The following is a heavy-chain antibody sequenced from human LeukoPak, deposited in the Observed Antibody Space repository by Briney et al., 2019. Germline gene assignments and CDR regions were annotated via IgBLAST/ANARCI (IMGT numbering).Heavy chain of an antibody. V-gene: IGHV3-53*01. CDR3: ARDSDYYYYMDV. J-gene: IGHJ6*03. Sequence: GGSLRLSCAASGFTVSSNYMSWVRQAPGKGLEWVSVIYSGGSTYYADSVKGRFTISRDNSKNTLYLQMNSLRAEDTAVYYCARDSDYYYYMDVWGKGTTVTVSS. CDR1: GFTVSSNY. CDR2: IYSGGST.